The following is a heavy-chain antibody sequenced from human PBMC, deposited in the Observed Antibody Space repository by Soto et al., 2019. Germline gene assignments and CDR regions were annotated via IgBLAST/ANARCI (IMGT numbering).Heavy chain of an antibody. Sequence: VLIGWIVVGSGDTNSAQKFQERVTITRDMSTSIAYIELSSLRSEDTAVYYCAATIIAAVGTGHYYGMDVWGQGTTVTVSS. CDR2: IVVGSGDT. J-gene: IGHJ6*02. D-gene: IGHD6-13*01. V-gene: IGHV1-58*01. CDR3: AATIIAAVGTGHYYGMDV.